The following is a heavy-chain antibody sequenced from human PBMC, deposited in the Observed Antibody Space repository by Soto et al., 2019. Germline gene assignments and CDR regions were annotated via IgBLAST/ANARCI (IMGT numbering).Heavy chain of an antibody. D-gene: IGHD2-2*01. CDR3: ARSLVVVPAASLW. CDR1: GFTFSSYA. V-gene: IGHV3-23*01. J-gene: IGHJ4*02. CDR2: ISGSSGST. Sequence: GGSLRLSCAASGFTFSSYAMSWVRQAPGKGLEWVSAISGSSGSTYYADSVKGRFTISRDNSKNTLYLQMNSLRAEDTAVYYCARSLVVVPAASLWWGQGTLVTVSS.